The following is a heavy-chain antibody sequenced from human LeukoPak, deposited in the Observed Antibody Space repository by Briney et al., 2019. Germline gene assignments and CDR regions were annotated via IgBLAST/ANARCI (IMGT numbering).Heavy chain of an antibody. CDR3: ARADFWSGYTHFDY. Sequence: GGSLRLFCAASGFTFSDYYLSWIRQAPGKGLEWISYISSGGISPYYADSVKGRFTISRDNAKNSLYLQMNTLRAEDTAVYYCARADFWSGYTHFDYWGQGTLVTVSS. J-gene: IGHJ4*02. CDR1: GFTFSDYY. D-gene: IGHD3-3*01. CDR2: ISSGGISP. V-gene: IGHV3-11*01.